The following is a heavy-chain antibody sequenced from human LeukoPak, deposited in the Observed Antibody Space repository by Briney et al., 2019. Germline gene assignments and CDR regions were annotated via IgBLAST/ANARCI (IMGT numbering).Heavy chain of an antibody. J-gene: IGHJ4*02. CDR2: ISSSSSYI. V-gene: IGHV3-21*04. Sequence: GGSLRLSCAASGFTFSSYSMNWVRQAPGKGLEWVSSISSSSSYIYYADSVKGRFTISRDNSKNTLYLQMNSLRAEDTAVYYCAKDNTGMIRGVINYWGQGTLVTVSS. CDR1: GFTFSSYS. CDR3: AKDNTGMIRGVINY. D-gene: IGHD3-10*01.